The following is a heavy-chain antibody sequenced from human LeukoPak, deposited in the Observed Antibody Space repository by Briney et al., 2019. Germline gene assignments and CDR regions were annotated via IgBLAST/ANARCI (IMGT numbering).Heavy chain of an antibody. CDR1: AFSFNTYG. D-gene: IGHD5-24*01. J-gene: IGHJ3*02. CDR2: ISYDGSNK. Sequence: PGGSLRLSCATSAFSFNTYGMHWVRQAPGKGLQWVAVISYDGSNKYYADSVKGRFTISRDNSKNTLYLQMNSLRAEDTAVYYCARDRGDGYHYDAFDIWGQGTMVTVSS. CDR3: ARDRGDGYHYDAFDI. V-gene: IGHV3-30*19.